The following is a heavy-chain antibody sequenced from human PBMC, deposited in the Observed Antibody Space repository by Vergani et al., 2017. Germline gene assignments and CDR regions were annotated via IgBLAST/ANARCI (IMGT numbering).Heavy chain of an antibody. CDR1: GFTFSSYS. D-gene: IGHD1-1*01. CDR2: ISSSSSYI. J-gene: IGHJ4*02. CDR3: ARDLHWNQRGCVDY. V-gene: IGHV3-21*01. Sequence: EVQLVESGGGLVKPGGSLRLSCAASGFTFSSYSMNWVRQAPGKGLEWVSSISSSSSYIYYADSMKGRFTISRDNAKNSLYLQMNSLRAEDTAVYYCARDLHWNQRGCVDYWGQGTLVTVSS.